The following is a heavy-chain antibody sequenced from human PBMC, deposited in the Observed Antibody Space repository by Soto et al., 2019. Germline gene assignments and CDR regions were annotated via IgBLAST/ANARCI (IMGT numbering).Heavy chain of an antibody. CDR1: GFTFSSYA. Sequence: PGGSLRLSCAASGFTFSSYAMSWVRQAPGKGLEWVAAISGSGGSTYYADSVKGRFTISRDNSKNTLYLQMNSLRAEDTAVYYCAKDPRTLIAARQDAFDDWGQGTLVTAPQ. J-gene: IGHJ4*02. V-gene: IGHV3-23*01. D-gene: IGHD6-6*01. CDR2: ISGSGGST. CDR3: AKDPRTLIAARQDAFDD.